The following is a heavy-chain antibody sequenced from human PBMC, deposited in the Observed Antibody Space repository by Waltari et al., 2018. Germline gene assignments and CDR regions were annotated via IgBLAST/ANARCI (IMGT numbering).Heavy chain of an antibody. D-gene: IGHD3-16*01. CDR1: GNTFTGDS. J-gene: IGHJ3*02. Sequence: QVQLVQSGAEVKKHGASVKVSCKASGNTFTGDSMHWVRQAPGQGREGMGWINPNSGGTNYAQKFQGRVTMTRDTSISTAYMELSRLRSDDTAVYYCARWGVDAFDIWGQGTMVTVSS. V-gene: IGHV1-2*02. CDR3: ARWGVDAFDI. CDR2: INPNSGGT.